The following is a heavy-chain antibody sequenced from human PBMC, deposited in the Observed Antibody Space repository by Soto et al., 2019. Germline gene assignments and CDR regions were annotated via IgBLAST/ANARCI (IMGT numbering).Heavy chain of an antibody. D-gene: IGHD6-19*01. CDR3: VAGQYVFEY. CDR1: GFTFSSYW. V-gene: IGHV3-7*01. J-gene: IGHJ4*02. CDR2: IKQDGSAK. Sequence: GGSLRLSCAASGFTFSSYWMTWVRQAPGKGLEWVANIKQDGSAKYYVDSVKGRFTISRDNAKNSLYLQMNSLRADDTAVYYCVAGQYVFEYCGQGTLVTVSS.